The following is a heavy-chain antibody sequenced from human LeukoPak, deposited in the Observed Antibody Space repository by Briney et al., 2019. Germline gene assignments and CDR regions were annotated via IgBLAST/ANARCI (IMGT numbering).Heavy chain of an antibody. CDR1: GGTFSSYA. D-gene: IGHD3-22*01. CDR3: ARGLLLGYTWFDP. CDR2: IIPIFGTA. V-gene: IGHV1-69*05. J-gene: IGHJ5*02. Sequence: GASVKVSCKASGGTFSSYAISWVRQAPGQGLEWMGGIIPIFGTANYAQKFQGRVTITTDESTGTAYMELSSLRSEDTAVYYYARGLLLGYTWFDPWGQGTLATVSS.